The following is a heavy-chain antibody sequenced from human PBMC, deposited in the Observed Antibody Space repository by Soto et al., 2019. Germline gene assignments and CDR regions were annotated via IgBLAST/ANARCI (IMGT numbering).Heavy chain of an antibody. J-gene: IGHJ4*02. CDR1: GFTFSSYA. CDR2: ISYDGSNT. V-gene: IGHV3-23*01. D-gene: IGHD2-2*01. CDR3: ARDYVVPAAMPLDY. Sequence: GGSLRLSCAASGFTFSSYAMSWVRQAPGKGLEWVSAISYDGSNTYYADSVKGRFTISRDNSKNTLYLQMNSLRAEDTAVYYCARDYVVPAAMPLDYWGQGTLVTVSS.